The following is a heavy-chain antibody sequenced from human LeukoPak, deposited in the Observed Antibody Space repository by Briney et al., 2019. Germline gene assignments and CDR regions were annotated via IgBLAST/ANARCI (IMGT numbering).Heavy chain of an antibody. D-gene: IGHD1-26*01. J-gene: IGHJ5*02. Sequence: ASVKVSCKASGYTFTSYDINWVRQATGQGLEWMGWMNPNSGNTGYAQKFQGRVTMTRNTSISTAYMELSSLRSEDTAVYYCARGYVGATEYWFDPWGQGTLATVSS. V-gene: IGHV1-8*01. CDR1: GYTFTSYD. CDR3: ARGYVGATEYWFDP. CDR2: MNPNSGNT.